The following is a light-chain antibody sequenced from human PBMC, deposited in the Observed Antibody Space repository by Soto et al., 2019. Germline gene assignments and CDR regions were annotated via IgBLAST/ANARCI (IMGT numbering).Light chain of an antibody. J-gene: IGLJ1*01. CDR2: QVT. CDR1: INDIGHYDL. CDR3: CSYAGTSTFV. Sequence: QSALTQPASVSGSPGQSITISCTGTINDIGHYDLVSWFQHHPGKAPQVIIYQVTKRPSGVSDRFSGSRSGNTASLTISGLQTEDEADYYCCSYAGTSTFVFGIGTKVIVL. V-gene: IGLV2-23*02.